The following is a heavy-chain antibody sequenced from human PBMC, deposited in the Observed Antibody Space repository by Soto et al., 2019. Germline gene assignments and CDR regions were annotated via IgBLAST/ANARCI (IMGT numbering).Heavy chain of an antibody. Sequence: PGGSLRLSCAASGFTFSSYAMSWVRQAPGKGLEWISSISASGSNSYHADSVKGRFTISRDNSINTLYLQMNSLRVEDTAVYYWAKRLLGVWFGELLLSSPGLVAFDYWGHGGLVAVSS. D-gene: IGHD3-10*01. CDR3: AKRLLGVWFGELLLSSPGLVAFDY. CDR1: GFTFSSYA. V-gene: IGHV3-23*01. J-gene: IGHJ4*01. CDR2: ISASGSNS.